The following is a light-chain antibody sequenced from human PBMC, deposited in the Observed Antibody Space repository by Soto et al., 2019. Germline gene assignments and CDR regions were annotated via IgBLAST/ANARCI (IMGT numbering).Light chain of an antibody. J-gene: IGKJ3*01. CDR1: QGIGNY. Sequence: DIQMTQSPSSLSASIGDRVTITCRASQGIGNYLAWYQQKPGKVPRLLIYAASNLQSGVPSRFSGSGSGTDLTLTISSLQPEDVATYYCQKYNSAPPAAFGHGTKVDIK. V-gene: IGKV1-27*01. CDR2: AAS. CDR3: QKYNSAPPAA.